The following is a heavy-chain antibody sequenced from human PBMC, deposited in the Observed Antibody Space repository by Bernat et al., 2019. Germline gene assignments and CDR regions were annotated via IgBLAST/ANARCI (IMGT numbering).Heavy chain of an antibody. CDR2: IDYSGST. Sequence: QLQLQESGPGLVKPSETLSLTCTVSGGSISSSSYYWGWIRQPPGKGLEWIGSIDYSGSTYYNPSLKSRVTISVDTSKNQFSLKLSSVTAADTAVYYCARVSMPTEFSFDYWGQGTLVTVSS. D-gene: IGHD2-2*01. CDR1: GGSISSSSYY. CDR3: ARVSMPTEFSFDY. V-gene: IGHV4-39*01. J-gene: IGHJ4*02.